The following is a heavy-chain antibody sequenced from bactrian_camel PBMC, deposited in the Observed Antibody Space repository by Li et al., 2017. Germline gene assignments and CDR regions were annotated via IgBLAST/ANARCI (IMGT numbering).Heavy chain of an antibody. Sequence: HVQLVESGGGSAQIGGSLRLSCVVSGDHRMVAWFRTAPGTTREGVATLGNDGSIDYANSVKGRFTISQDKAKHMLYLQMSSLKPGDTAVYYCAADLPPYGSSCPGSLGYWGQGTQVTVS. CDR2: LGNDGSI. CDR3: AADLPPYGSSCPGSLGY. V-gene: IGHV3S53*01. D-gene: IGHD6*01. J-gene: IGHJ6*01. CDR1: GDHRMV.